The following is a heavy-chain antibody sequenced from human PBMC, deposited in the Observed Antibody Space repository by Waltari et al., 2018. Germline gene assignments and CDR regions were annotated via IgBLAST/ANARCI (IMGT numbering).Heavy chain of an antibody. CDR2: ISGSGGST. CDR3: ASSMGAAMAVDAFDI. J-gene: IGHJ3*02. Sequence: EVQLVESGGGLVQPGGSLRLSCAASGFTFSSYAMSWVRQAPGKGLEWVSAISGSGGSTYDADSVKGRFTISRYNSKNTLYLQMNSLRAEDTAVYYCASSMGAAMAVDAFDIWGQGTMVTVSS. V-gene: IGHV3-23*04. CDR1: GFTFSSYA. D-gene: IGHD5-18*01.